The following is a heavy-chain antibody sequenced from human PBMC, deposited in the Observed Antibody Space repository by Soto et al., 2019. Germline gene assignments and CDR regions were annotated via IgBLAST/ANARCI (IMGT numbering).Heavy chain of an antibody. D-gene: IGHD3-16*01. CDR2: IFYSGST. CDR1: SGSISSTIYS. CDR3: AREFSWAQEIDYFDY. Sequence: SETLSLTCTVSSGSISSTIYSWDWIRQPPGKGLEWIGSIFYSGSTYYNPSLKSRVTISVDTSKNQFSLKLSSVTAADTAVYYCAREFSWAQEIDYFDYWGQGTLVTVSS. J-gene: IGHJ4*02. V-gene: IGHV4-39*07.